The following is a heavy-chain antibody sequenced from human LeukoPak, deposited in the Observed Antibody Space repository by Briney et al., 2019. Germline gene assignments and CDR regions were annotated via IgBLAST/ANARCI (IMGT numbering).Heavy chain of an antibody. CDR3: TTGGYGDYPGFDY. V-gene: IGHV3-66*01. J-gene: IGHJ4*02. CDR1: GFTVSSNY. Sequence: GGSLRLSCAASGFTVSSNYMSWVRQAPGQGLEWVSVIYSGGNTYYADSVKGRFTISRDNSKNTLYLQMNSLKTEDTAVYYCTTGGYGDYPGFDYWGQGTLVTVSS. D-gene: IGHD4-17*01. CDR2: IYSGGNT.